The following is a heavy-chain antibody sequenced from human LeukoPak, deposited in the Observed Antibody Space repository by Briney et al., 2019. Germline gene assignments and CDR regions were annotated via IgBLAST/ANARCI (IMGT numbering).Heavy chain of an antibody. D-gene: IGHD3-3*01. CDR1: GGSFSGYY. CDR2: INHSGST. J-gene: IGHJ4*02. Sequence: PSETLSLTCAVYGGSFSGYYWSWIRQPPGKGLEWIGEINHSGSTNYNPSLKSRVTISVDTSKNQFSLKLSSVTAADTAVYYCARTVYDFWSGYYTRFDYWGQGTLVTVSS. V-gene: IGHV4-34*01. CDR3: ARTVYDFWSGYYTRFDY.